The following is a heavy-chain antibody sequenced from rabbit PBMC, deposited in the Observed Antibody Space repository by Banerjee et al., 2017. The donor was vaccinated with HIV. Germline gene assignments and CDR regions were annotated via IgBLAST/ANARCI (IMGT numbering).Heavy chain of an antibody. J-gene: IGHJ4*01. CDR2: IYGGYGGGT. V-gene: IGHV1S45*01. CDR1: GFDFSSSYY. D-gene: IGHD1-1*01. CDR3: ARGGSGGSWGEFSL. Sequence: QEQLVESGGGLVQPEGSLTLTCTASGFDFSSSYYACWVRQAPGKGLEWIACIYGGYGGGTYYASWAKGRFTISKTSSTTVTLQMTSLTATDTATYFCARGGSGGSWGEFSLWGQGTLVTVS.